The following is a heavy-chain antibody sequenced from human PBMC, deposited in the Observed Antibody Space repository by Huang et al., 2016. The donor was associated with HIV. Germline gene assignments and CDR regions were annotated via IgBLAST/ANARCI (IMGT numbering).Heavy chain of an antibody. Sequence: EVLLVQSGAELKEPGESLKISCKASGYGFRSYWIGWVRQKPGKGLEGMGIIYPRDSETKYSPSFDGQVTISADKSTRTAYLQWESLKAPDTAIYFCARQVDGFRSHFDFWGQGTLVSVSS. CDR1: GYGFRSYW. CDR2: IYPRDSET. CDR3: ARQVDGFRSHFDF. D-gene: IGHD5-18*01. J-gene: IGHJ4*02. V-gene: IGHV5-51*01.